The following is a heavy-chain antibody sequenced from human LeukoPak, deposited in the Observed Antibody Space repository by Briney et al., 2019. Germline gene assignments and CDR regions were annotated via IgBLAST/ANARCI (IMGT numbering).Heavy chain of an antibody. Sequence: SGGSLRLSCAASGFTFSTYSMNWVRQAPGKGLEWVSSISSSRSYIDYADSVKGRFTISRDNAKNSLYLQMNSLRVEDTAVYYCARDSLRPLYDFWSGYYLGFDYWGQGTLVTVSS. D-gene: IGHD3-3*01. V-gene: IGHV3-21*01. CDR3: ARDSLRPLYDFWSGYYLGFDY. CDR2: ISSSRSYI. CDR1: GFTFSTYS. J-gene: IGHJ4*02.